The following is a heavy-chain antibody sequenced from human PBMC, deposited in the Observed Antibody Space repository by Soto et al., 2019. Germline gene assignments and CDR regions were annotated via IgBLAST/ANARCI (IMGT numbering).Heavy chain of an antibody. V-gene: IGHV4-59*01. CDR1: GGSISSYY. Sequence: SETLSLTCTVSGGSISSYYWSWIRQPSGKGLEWIGYIYYSGTTDYSSSLKSRVTISVDTSKNRFSLKLNSVTAADTAVYYCARFRVLNYMDVWGKGTTVTVSS. CDR3: ARFRVLNYMDV. D-gene: IGHD3-10*01. CDR2: IYYSGTT. J-gene: IGHJ6*03.